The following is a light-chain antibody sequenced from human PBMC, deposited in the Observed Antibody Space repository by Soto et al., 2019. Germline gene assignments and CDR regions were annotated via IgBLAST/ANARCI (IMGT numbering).Light chain of an antibody. J-gene: IGKJ5*01. V-gene: IGKV1-33*01. CDR3: HQYDNLPLT. CDR1: QDISNY. CDR2: DAS. Sequence: IQMTHSPSSLSASVGDRVTITCQASQDISNYLNWYQQKPGKAPKLLIYDASSLEKGVPSRFSGSGSGTDFTFTISSLQPEDIATYYCHQYDNLPLTFGQGTRLDIK.